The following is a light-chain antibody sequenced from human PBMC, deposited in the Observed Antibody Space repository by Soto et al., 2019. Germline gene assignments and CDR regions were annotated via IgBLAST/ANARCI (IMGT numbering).Light chain of an antibody. V-gene: IGKV3-11*01. J-gene: IGKJ4*01. Sequence: EIVLTQSPATLSLSPGERATLSCRASQSVNIYLAWYQQKPGQAPRLLIYDASNRATGIPARFSGSGSGTDFTLTISSLEPEDIAVYYCQQRSNWRDTFGGGTKVDIK. CDR1: QSVNIY. CDR2: DAS. CDR3: QQRSNWRDT.